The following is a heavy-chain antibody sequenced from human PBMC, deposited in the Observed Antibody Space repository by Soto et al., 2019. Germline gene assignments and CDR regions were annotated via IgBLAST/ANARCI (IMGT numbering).Heavy chain of an antibody. V-gene: IGHV4-59*01. Sequence: QVQLQESGPGLVKPSETLSLTCTVSGGSISSYYWSWIRQPQGQGLERIGYIYYSWSTNYNHSLKLRGTISVDTAKYQFSLKLSSVTAADTAVYYCARVREQSLVAGYDGFDIWGQGTMVTVSS. CDR1: GGSISSYY. CDR2: IYYSWST. D-gene: IGHD6-19*01. J-gene: IGHJ3*02. CDR3: ARVREQSLVAGYDGFDI.